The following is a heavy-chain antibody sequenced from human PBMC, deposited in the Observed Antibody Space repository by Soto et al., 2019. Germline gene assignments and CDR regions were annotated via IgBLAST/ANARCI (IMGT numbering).Heavy chain of an antibody. D-gene: IGHD3-3*01. J-gene: IGHJ3*01. CDR1: GGSISTDSYN. V-gene: IGHV4-39*02. CDR3: ARFFGNAFDV. CDR2: IYYDGTP. Sequence: QLQLQESGPGLVKPSETLSLTCSVSGGSISTDSYNWDWIRQSPGKGLEWIGTIYYDGTPSYNPSLTSEVTISVDTSRNHFSLNVKSVTAADTAMYYCARFFGNAFDVWGQGTMVKVSS.